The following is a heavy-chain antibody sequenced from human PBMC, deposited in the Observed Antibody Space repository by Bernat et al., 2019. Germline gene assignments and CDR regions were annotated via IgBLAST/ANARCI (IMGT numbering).Heavy chain of an antibody. Sequence: QMQLVESGGGVVQPGRSLRLSCAASGFTFSSYAMHWVRQAPGKGLEWVATISYDETNKYYADSVKGRFTISRDNSKNTLSLLMNSLTAEDTAVYYCAKGGDYSSSGFDYWGQGTLVTVSS. CDR2: ISYDETNK. CDR3: AKGGDYSSSGFDY. J-gene: IGHJ4*02. D-gene: IGHD6-6*01. CDR1: GFTFSSYA. V-gene: IGHV3-30-3*01.